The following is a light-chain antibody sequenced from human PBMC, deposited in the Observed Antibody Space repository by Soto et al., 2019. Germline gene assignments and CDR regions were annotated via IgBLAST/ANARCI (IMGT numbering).Light chain of an antibody. CDR1: ENVSNNF. CDR2: GAS. V-gene: IGKV3-20*01. J-gene: IGKJ1*01. Sequence: EIVLTQSPGTLSLSPGERATLSCRANENVSNNFLAWYQQKPGEPPRLLVYGASTRATGIPDRFSGSGSGTDFSLTISRLVPEDFAIYYCQRYGGSPWTFGPGTKV. CDR3: QRYGGSPWT.